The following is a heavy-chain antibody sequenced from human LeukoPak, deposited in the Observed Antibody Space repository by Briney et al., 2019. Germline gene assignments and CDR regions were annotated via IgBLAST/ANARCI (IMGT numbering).Heavy chain of an antibody. CDR3: AKWSGDYPSYYLDY. V-gene: IGHV3-30*02. CDR2: IRSDGSSK. J-gene: IGHJ4*02. CDR1: GFTFSSFG. Sequence: PGGSLRLSCAASGFTFSSFGLHWVRQAPAKGLEWVALIRSDGSSKNYADSVKGRFTISRDTSKNTVHLQMNNLRAEDTAVYYCAKWSGDYPSYYLDYWGQGTLVTVSS. D-gene: IGHD4-17*01.